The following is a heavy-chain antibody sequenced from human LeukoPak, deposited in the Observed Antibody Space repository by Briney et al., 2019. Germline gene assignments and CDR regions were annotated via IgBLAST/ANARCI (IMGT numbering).Heavy chain of an antibody. CDR1: GFTFSSYS. J-gene: IGHJ4*02. CDR2: ISISSSYI. CDR3: ARALQWLVPGY. Sequence: PGGSLRLSCAASGFTFSSYSMNWGRQAPGKGREWVSSISISSSYIYYADSVRGGVTISRDNAKNSLYAQMNSARAEDTAAYYCARALQWLVPGYWGQGTLVTVSS. D-gene: IGHD6-19*01. V-gene: IGHV3-21*01.